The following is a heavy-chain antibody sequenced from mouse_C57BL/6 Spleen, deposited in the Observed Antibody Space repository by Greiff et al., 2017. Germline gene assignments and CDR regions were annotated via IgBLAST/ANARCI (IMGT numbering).Heavy chain of an antibody. CDR1: GFTFSNYW. CDR3: TGGAAGNVDD. J-gene: IGHJ4*01. V-gene: IGHV6-3*01. CDR2: IRLKSDNYAT. D-gene: IGHD3-3*01. Sequence: EVKLLESGGGLVQPGGSMKLSCVASGFTFSNYWMNWVRQSPEKGLEWVAQIRLKSDNYATHYAESVKGRFTISRDDSKSSVYLQMNTLRAEDTGIYYGTGGAAGNVDDWGQGTSVTVSS.